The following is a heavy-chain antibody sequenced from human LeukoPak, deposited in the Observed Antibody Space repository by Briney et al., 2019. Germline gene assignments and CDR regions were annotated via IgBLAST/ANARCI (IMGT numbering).Heavy chain of an antibody. CDR3: ARERILTGYYTYFDY. V-gene: IGHV4-61*02. CDR2: IYTSGST. Sequence: SETLSLTCSVSGGSISSGSYYWNWVRQPAGKGLEWIGRIYTSGSTNYNPSLKSRVTISVGTSKNQFSLKLSSVTAADTAVYYCARERILTGYYTYFDYWGQGTLVTVSS. D-gene: IGHD3-9*01. CDR1: GGSISSGSYY. J-gene: IGHJ4*02.